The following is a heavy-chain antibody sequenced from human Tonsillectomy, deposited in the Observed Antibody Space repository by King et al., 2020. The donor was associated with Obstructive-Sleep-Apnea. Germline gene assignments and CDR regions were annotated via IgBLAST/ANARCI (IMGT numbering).Heavy chain of an antibody. CDR3: AGKAVAGPGGAFDI. Sequence: QLQESGPGLVKPSETLSLTCTVSGGSISSSSYYWGWIRQPPGKGLEWIGSIYYSGSTYYNPSLKSRVTISVDTSKNQFSLKLSSVTAAVTAVYYCAGKAVAGPGGAFDIWGQGTMVTVSS. J-gene: IGHJ3*02. CDR1: GGSISSSSYY. D-gene: IGHD6-19*01. CDR2: IYYSGST. V-gene: IGHV4-39*07.